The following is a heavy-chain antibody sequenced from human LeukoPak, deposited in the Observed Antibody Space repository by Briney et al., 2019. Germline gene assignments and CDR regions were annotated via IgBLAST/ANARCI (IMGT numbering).Heavy chain of an antibody. CDR2: IYYGGTT. CDR1: GGSIRSSSSF. CDR3: ARGPGISWLQY. D-gene: IGHD1-14*01. V-gene: IGHV4-39*02. Sequence: SETLSLTCTVSGGSIRSSSSFWGWIRQPPGKGLEWIGSIYYGGTTYYNPSLQSRVTISVDTSNNQFSLKVTSVTAADTAVYYCARGPGISWLQYWGQGTLVTVSS. J-gene: IGHJ4*02.